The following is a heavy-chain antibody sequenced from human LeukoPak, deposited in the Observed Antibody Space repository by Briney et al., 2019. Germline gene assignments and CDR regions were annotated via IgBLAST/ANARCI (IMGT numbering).Heavy chain of an antibody. CDR1: GGSISSGGYS. CDR2: IYHSGST. D-gene: IGHD3-10*01. CDR3: ARSLHYYGSGSYYD. V-gene: IGHV4-30-2*01. Sequence: PSETLSLTCAVSGGSISSGGYSWSWIRQPPGKGLEWIGYIYHSGSTYYNPSLKSRVTISVDRSKNQFSLKLSSVTAADTAVYYCARSLHYYGSGSYYDWGQGTLVTVSS. J-gene: IGHJ4*02.